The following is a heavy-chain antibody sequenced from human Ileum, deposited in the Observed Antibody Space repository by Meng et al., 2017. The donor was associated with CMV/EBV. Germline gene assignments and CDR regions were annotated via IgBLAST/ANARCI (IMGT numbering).Heavy chain of an antibody. J-gene: IGHJ4*02. CDR1: GDSITSFY. CDR2: IYHGGST. D-gene: IGHD3-16*01. Sequence: QVHLQESGPGLVKPSETLSLTCTVSGDSITSFYWSWIRQPAGKALEWIGRIYHGGSTNYNPSLKSRVTLSVDTSKNQFSMRLTSVTAADTAVYYCARGPGGFGDFNFDYWGQGTLVTVSS. V-gene: IGHV4-4*07. CDR3: ARGPGGFGDFNFDY.